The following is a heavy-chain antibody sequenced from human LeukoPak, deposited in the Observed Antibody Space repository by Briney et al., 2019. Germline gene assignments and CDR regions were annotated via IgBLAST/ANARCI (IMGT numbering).Heavy chain of an antibody. J-gene: IGHJ4*02. CDR1: GGSFNNYY. Sequence: PSETLSLTCAVFGGSFNNYYWSWLRQPPGKGLEWIGEISHSGDTNYNPSLKSRVTTSLDTSKNQFFLKLNSVTAADTAVYYCARGFSHWGQGTLVTVSS. V-gene: IGHV4-34*01. CDR3: ARGFSH. CDR2: ISHSGDT.